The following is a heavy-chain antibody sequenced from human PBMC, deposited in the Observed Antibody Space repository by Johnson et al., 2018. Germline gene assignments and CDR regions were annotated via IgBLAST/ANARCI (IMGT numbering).Heavy chain of an antibody. CDR3: AKEPIRGRVYGYMDA. Sequence: QVQLVQSGGGVVQPGRSLRLSCAASGFTFSSYGMHWVRQAPGKGLEWVEVISYDGSNKYYADSVKGRFTSSRDNSKNTLYLQMKSLRAEETAVYYCAKEPIRGRVYGYMDAWGQGTTVTVSS. D-gene: IGHD2-8*01. CDR1: GFTFSSYG. V-gene: IGHV3-30*18. CDR2: ISYDGSNK. J-gene: IGHJ6*03.